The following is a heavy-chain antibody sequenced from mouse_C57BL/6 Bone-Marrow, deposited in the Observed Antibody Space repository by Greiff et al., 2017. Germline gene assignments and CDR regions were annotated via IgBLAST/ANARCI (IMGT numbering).Heavy chain of an antibody. Sequence: EVHLVESEGGLVQPGSSMKLSCTASGFTFSDYYMAWVRQVPEKGLEWVANINYDGSSTYYLDSLKSRFIISRDNAKNILYLQMSSLKSEDTATYYCAREFPPIYYYGRRDRWYFDVWGTGTTVTVSS. CDR3: AREFPPIYYYGRRDRWYFDV. V-gene: IGHV5-16*01. CDR1: GFTFSDYY. J-gene: IGHJ1*03. CDR2: INYDGSST. D-gene: IGHD1-1*01.